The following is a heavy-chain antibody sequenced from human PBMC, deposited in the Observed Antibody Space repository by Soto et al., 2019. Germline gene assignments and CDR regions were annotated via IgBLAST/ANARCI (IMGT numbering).Heavy chain of an antibody. D-gene: IGHD4-17*01. V-gene: IGHV1-3*01. CDR3: ARTTVTTEYYFDY. CDR1: GYTFTSYA. J-gene: IGHJ4*02. Sequence: ASVKVSCKASGYTFTSYAMHWVRQAPGQRLEWMGWINAGNGNTKYSQKFQGRVTITRDTSASTAYVELSSLRSEDTAVYYCARTTVTTEYYFDYWGQGTLVTVSS. CDR2: INAGNGNT.